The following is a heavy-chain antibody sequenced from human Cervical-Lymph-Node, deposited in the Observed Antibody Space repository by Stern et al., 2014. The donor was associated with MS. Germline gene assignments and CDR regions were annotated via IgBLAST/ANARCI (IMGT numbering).Heavy chain of an antibody. CDR1: GYTFTSYY. CDR3: ARDLIAAAGSEYFDY. V-gene: IGHV1-46*01. D-gene: IGHD6-13*01. CDR2: INPSGGST. Sequence: QLVQSGAEVKKPGASVKVSCKASGYTFTSYYMHWGRQAPGQGLEWMGIINPSGGSTSYAQKFQGRVTMTRDTSTSTVYMELSSLRSEDTAVYYCARDLIAAAGSEYFDYWGQGTLVAVSS. J-gene: IGHJ4*02.